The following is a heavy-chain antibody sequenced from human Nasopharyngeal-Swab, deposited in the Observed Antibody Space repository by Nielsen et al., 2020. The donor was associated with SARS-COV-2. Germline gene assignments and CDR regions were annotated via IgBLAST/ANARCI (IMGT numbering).Heavy chain of an antibody. V-gene: IGHV3-23*01. CDR2: ISGSGGST. CDR3: AKGAYSYGNYYYYYGMDV. D-gene: IGHD5-18*01. J-gene: IGHJ6*02. Sequence: WIRQPPGKGLEWVSAISGSGGSTYYADSVKGRFTISRDNSKNTLYLQMNNLRAEDTAVYYCAKGAYSYGNYYYYYGMDVWGQGTTVTVSS.